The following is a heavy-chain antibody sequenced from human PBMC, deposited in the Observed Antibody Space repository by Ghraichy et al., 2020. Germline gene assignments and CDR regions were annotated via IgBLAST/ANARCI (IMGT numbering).Heavy chain of an antibody. CDR3: ARVIAAGGPYYYYGMDV. Sequence: SETLSLTCAISGDSVSSNSAAWNWIRQSPSRGLEWLGRTYYRSKWYNDYAVSVKSRITINPDTSKNQFSLQLNSVTPEDTAVYYCARVIAAGGPYYYYGMDVWGQGTTVTVSS. J-gene: IGHJ6*02. V-gene: IGHV6-1*01. D-gene: IGHD6-13*01. CDR1: GDSVSSNSAA. CDR2: TYYRSKWYN.